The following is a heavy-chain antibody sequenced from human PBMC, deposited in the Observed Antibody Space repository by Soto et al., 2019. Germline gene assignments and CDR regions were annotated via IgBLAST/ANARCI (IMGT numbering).Heavy chain of an antibody. D-gene: IGHD3-22*01. CDR2: IYYSGST. J-gene: IGHJ5*02. CDR3: ARGLHYYDSSGYFNWFDP. Sequence: SETLSLTCTVSGGSVSSGSYYWSWIRQPPGKGLEWIGYIYYSGSTNYNPSLKSRVTISVDTSKNQFSLKLSSVTAADTAVYYCARGLHYYDSSGYFNWFDPWGQGTLVTVSS. V-gene: IGHV4-61*01. CDR1: GGSVSSGSYY.